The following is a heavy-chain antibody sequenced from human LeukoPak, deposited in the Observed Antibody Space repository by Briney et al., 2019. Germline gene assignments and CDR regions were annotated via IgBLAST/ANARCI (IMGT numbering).Heavy chain of an antibody. J-gene: IGHJ4*02. CDR1: GFTVSSYW. CDR2: IRRDGTT. V-gene: IGHV3-74*01. CDR3: ARDAGQATPFDY. Sequence: GGSLTLSCAASGFTVSSYWIHWVRQAPGKGLVWVSLIRRDGTTSFAASVQGRFTISRDNARNTLYLQMNSLAAEDTAVYYCARDAGQATPFDYWAPGTLVTVSS. D-gene: IGHD2-15*01.